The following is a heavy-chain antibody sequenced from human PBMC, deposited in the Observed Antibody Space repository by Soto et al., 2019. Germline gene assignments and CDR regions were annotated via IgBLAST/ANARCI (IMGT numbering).Heavy chain of an antibody. CDR2: ISASGGTA. V-gene: IGHV3-23*01. Sequence: EVQLLESGGGLIQPGGSLRLSCAASGFMFSSYAMSWVRQAPGKGLEWVSSISASGGTANLADSVEGRCTISRDNSKSTLYLQRNSLRAEDTAVSYCAKLTYPSDSTGYYYERVSGWIDSWGQGTLVTVSS. CDR3: AKLTYPSDSTGYYYERVSGWIDS. D-gene: IGHD3-22*01. J-gene: IGHJ5*01. CDR1: GFMFSSYA.